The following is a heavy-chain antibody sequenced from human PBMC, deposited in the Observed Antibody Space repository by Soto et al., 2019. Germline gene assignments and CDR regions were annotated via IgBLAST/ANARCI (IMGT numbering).Heavy chain of an antibody. CDR2: ISGSDGTT. V-gene: IGHV3-21*01. CDR1: GFPFSSYG. D-gene: IGHD4-17*01. Sequence: GGSLRLSCAASGFPFSSYGMNWVRQAPGKXLEWVSAISGSDGTTHYADSVRGRFTISRDNAKNSLYLQMNSLRAEDTAVYYCARDGSTVTTNYHYAMDVWGQGTTVTVSS. CDR3: ARDGSTVTTNYHYAMDV. J-gene: IGHJ6*02.